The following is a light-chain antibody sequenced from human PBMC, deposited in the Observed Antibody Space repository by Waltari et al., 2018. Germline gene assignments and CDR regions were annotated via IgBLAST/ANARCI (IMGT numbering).Light chain of an antibody. CDR1: LGINNY. V-gene: IGKV1-33*01. CDR2: STS. Sequence: DIKMTQSPSSLSASVGDRVTITCRASLGINNYLSWYQQKPGKAPKRLIYSTSNLESGVPSRFSGSGSGTDYTLTISDLQPEDFSTYYCQQYDHFPLTFGGGTTVEIK. CDR3: QQYDHFPLT. J-gene: IGKJ4*01.